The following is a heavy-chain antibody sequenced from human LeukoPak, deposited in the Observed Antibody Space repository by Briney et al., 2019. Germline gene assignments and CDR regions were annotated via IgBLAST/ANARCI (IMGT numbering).Heavy chain of an antibody. J-gene: IGHJ4*02. CDR1: GGSFNFYF. Sequence: SETLSLTCTVSGGSFNFYFWHWIRQPSGKGLEWLADIDNRGSTQYNPSLRGRGTISVDTSRNHVSLRLTSGTAADTAVYFCARDSNWGFQWGPGTLVTVSS. CDR3: ARDSNWGFQ. V-gene: IGHV4-34*01. D-gene: IGHD7-27*01. CDR2: IDNRGST.